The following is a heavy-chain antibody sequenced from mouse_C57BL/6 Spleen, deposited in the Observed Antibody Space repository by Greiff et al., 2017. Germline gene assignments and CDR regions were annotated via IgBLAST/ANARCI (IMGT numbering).Heavy chain of an antibody. Sequence: EVMLVESGGGLVKPGGSLKLSCAASGFTFSSYAMSWVRQTPEKRLEWVATISDGGSYTYYPDNVKGRFTISRDKAKNNLYLQMSHLKSEDTAMYYCARDKSNYDYWGQGTTLTVSS. CDR2: ISDGGSYT. CDR1: GFTFSSYA. J-gene: IGHJ2*01. V-gene: IGHV5-4*01. D-gene: IGHD2-5*01. CDR3: ARDKSNYDY.